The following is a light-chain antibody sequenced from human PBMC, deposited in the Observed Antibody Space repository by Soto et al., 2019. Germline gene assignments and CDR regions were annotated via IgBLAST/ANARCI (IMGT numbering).Light chain of an antibody. V-gene: IGLV1-44*01. CDR1: SSNIGSNT. CDR2: RNN. J-gene: IGLJ2*01. CDR3: QSYDNSLSYSV. Sequence: QSVLTQPPSASETPGQRVTISCSGSSSNIGSNTVNWYQQLPGTAPKLLIYRNNERPSGVPDRFSGSKSGTSASLAITGLQAEDEADYYCQSYDNSLSYSVFGGGTKLTVL.